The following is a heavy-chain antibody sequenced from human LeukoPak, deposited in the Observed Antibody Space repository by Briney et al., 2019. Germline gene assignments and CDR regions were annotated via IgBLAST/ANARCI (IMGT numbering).Heavy chain of an antibody. CDR3: ARDRAYGDYVSGDY. Sequence: PSETLSLTCTVSGGSISIGDYYWSWIRQPPGKGLEWIGYIYYSGSTYYNPSLKSRVTISVDTSKNQFSLKLSSVTAAGTAVYYCARDRAYGDYVSGDYWGQGTLVTVSS. J-gene: IGHJ4*02. CDR2: IYYSGST. D-gene: IGHD4-17*01. CDR1: GGSISIGDYY. V-gene: IGHV4-30-4*01.